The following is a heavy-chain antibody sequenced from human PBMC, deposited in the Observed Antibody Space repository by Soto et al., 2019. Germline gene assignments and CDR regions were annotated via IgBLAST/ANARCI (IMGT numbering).Heavy chain of an antibody. Sequence: QMQLVQSGPEVKKPGTSVKVSCKASGFTFTSSAMQWVRQARGQRLEWIGWIVVGSGNTNYAQKFQERVTITRDMSTSTAYMGLSSLRSEDTAVYYCAAASGGSRYYYYYGMDVWGQGTTVTVSS. V-gene: IGHV1-58*02. CDR1: GFTFTSSA. CDR2: IVVGSGNT. CDR3: AAASGGSRYYYYYGMDV. J-gene: IGHJ6*02. D-gene: IGHD2-15*01.